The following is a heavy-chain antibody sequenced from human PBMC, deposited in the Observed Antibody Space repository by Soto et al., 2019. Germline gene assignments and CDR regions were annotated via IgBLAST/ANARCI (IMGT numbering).Heavy chain of an antibody. Sequence: AASVKVSCKASGGTFSSYAISWVRQAPGQGLEWMGGIIPIFGTANYAQKFQGRVTITADESTSTAYMELSSLRSEDTAVYYCARGYLLSGSYYDEYYYGMDVWGQGTTVTVSS. J-gene: IGHJ6*02. CDR3: ARGYLLSGSYYDEYYYGMDV. V-gene: IGHV1-69*13. CDR1: GGTFSSYA. D-gene: IGHD1-26*01. CDR2: IIPIFGTA.